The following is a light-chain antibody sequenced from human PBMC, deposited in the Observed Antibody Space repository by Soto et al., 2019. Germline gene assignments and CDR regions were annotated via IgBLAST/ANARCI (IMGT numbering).Light chain of an antibody. Sequence: EIVLTQSPATLSLSPGERATLSCRASQSISFYLTWYQHKPGQAPRLLIYGASSRATGIPDRFSGSGSGTDFTLTISRLEPEDFAVYYCQQYGSSGTFGQGTKVDIK. J-gene: IGKJ1*01. CDR1: QSISFY. CDR2: GAS. CDR3: QQYGSSGT. V-gene: IGKV3-20*01.